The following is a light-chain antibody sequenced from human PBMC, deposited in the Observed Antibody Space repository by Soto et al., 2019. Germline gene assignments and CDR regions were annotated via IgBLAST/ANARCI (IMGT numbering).Light chain of an antibody. CDR1: QSVINN. V-gene: IGKV3-15*01. Sequence: EIVMTQSPATLSVSPGERASLSCRASQSVINNLAWYQQRPGQAPRLLIYGASTRATGIPARFSGSGSGTEFTLTIDSLQSEDFAVYYCQQYNNWPPVTFGGGTKVEIK. J-gene: IGKJ4*01. CDR3: QQYNNWPPVT. CDR2: GAS.